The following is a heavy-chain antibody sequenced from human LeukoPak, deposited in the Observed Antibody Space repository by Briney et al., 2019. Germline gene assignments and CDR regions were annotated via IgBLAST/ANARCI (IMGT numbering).Heavy chain of an antibody. CDR2: INHSGST. Sequence: KSSETLSLTCAVYGGSFSGYYWSWMRQPPGKGLEWIGEINHSGSTNYNPSLKSRVTISVDTSKNQFSLKLSSVTAADTAVYYCARRRYCSSTSCQYGGWFDPWGQGTLVTVSS. CDR1: GGSFSGYY. V-gene: IGHV4-34*01. J-gene: IGHJ5*02. CDR3: ARRRYCSSTSCQYGGWFDP. D-gene: IGHD2-2*01.